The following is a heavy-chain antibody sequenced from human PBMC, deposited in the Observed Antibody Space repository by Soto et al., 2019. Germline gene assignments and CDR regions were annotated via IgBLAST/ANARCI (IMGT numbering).Heavy chain of an antibody. J-gene: IGHJ6*02. CDR2: INHSGST. V-gene: IGHV4-34*01. CDR1: GGSFSGYY. CDR3: ARTRGRRFGELLYRANYYGMDV. D-gene: IGHD3-10*01. Sequence: SETLSLTXAVYGGSFSGYYWSWIRQPPGKGLEWIGEINHSGSTNYNPSLKSRVTISVDTSKNQFSLKLSPVTAADTAVYYCARTRGRRFGELLYRANYYGMDVWGQGTTVTVSS.